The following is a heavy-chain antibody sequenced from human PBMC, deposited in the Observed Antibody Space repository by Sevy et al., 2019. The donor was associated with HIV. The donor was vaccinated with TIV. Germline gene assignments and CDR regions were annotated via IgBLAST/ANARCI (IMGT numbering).Heavy chain of an antibody. CDR1: GFTFRSHG. CDR2: ISSHGSFE. D-gene: IGHD6-13*01. CDR3: ARDSGYSINWYPAY. Sequence: GGSLRLSCAASGFTFRSHGMHWVRQAPGKGLEWVAVISSHGSFESYGGSLKGRFTTSRDDSKSSLYLQMNSLRPEDTAVYYCARDSGYSINWYPAYWGQGALVTVSS. J-gene: IGHJ4*02. V-gene: IGHV3-30*13.